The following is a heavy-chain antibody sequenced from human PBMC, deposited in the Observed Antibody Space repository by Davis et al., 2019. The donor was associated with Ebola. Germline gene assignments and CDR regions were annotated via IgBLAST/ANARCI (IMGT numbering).Heavy chain of an antibody. J-gene: IGHJ4*02. D-gene: IGHD5-24*01. Sequence: SVKVSCKASGGTFSSYAISWVRQAPGQGLEWMGGIIPIFGTANYAQKFQGRVTITADKSTSTAYMELSSLRSEDTAVYYCAREVGYKAKYFDYWGQGTLVTVSS. CDR3: AREVGYKAKYFDY. CDR1: GGTFSSYA. V-gene: IGHV1-69*06. CDR2: IIPIFGTA.